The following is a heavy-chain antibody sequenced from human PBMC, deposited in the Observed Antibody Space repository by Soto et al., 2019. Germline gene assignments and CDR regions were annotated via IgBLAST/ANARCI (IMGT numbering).Heavy chain of an antibody. J-gene: IGHJ4*02. Sequence: QVHLQESGPGLVKPWETLSLTCIVSGSSMSPYYWTWIRQPPGKGLEWVGNIYYTGTTKYNPSLKSRVIMSVDMSKNQCSLKLSSVTAVDTALYFCARVGGYYGDYPNFDYWGQGALVTVSS. CDR1: GSSMSPYY. CDR3: ARVGGYYGDYPNFDY. V-gene: IGHV4-59*01. CDR2: IYYTGTT. D-gene: IGHD4-17*01.